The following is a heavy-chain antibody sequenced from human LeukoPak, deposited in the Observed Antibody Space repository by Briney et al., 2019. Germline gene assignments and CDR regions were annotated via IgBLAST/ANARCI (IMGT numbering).Heavy chain of an antibody. J-gene: IGHJ4*02. CDR3: AREGVLFDY. CDR2: MNPNSGNT. D-gene: IGHD2/OR15-2a*01. CDR1: GYTFTSYD. Sequence: ASVKVSCKASGYTFTSYDINWVRQATGQGLEWMGWMNPNSGNTGHAQKFQGRVTMTRNTSTSTVYMELSSLRSEDTAVYYCAREGVLFDYWGQGTLVTVSS. V-gene: IGHV1-8*01.